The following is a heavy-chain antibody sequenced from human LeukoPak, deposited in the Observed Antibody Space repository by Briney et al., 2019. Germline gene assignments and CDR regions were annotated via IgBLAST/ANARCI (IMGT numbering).Heavy chain of an antibody. CDR3: ARLNISGWDYYYYYMDV. Sequence: ASVNVSCKASGGTFSSYAISWVRQAPGQGLEWMGGIIPIFGTANYAQKFQGRVTITTDESTSTAYMELSSLRSEDTAVYYCARLNISGWDYYYYYMDVWGKGTTVTVSS. V-gene: IGHV1-69*05. CDR2: IIPIFGTA. J-gene: IGHJ6*03. CDR1: GGTFSSYA. D-gene: IGHD2/OR15-2a*01.